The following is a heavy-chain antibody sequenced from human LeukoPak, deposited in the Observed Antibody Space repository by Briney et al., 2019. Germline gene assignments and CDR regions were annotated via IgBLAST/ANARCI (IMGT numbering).Heavy chain of an antibody. Sequence: GESLKISCKGSGYSFTNYWIGWVRQMPGKGLEWMGIIYPGDSDTRFSPSFQGQVTISADKSISTAYLQWSSLKASDTAMYYCARLLWEYCSGGCCYVLSWFDPWGQGTLVTVSS. CDR2: IYPGDSDT. CDR3: ARLLWEYCSGGCCYVLSWFDP. CDR1: GYSFTNYW. V-gene: IGHV5-51*01. D-gene: IGHD2-15*01. J-gene: IGHJ5*02.